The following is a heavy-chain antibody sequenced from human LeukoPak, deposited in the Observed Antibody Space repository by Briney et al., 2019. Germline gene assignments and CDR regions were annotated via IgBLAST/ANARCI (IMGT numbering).Heavy chain of an antibody. CDR3: AKSYSSSWYGYFDY. V-gene: IGHV3-30*18. D-gene: IGHD6-13*01. CDR2: ISYDGSNK. Sequence: GGSLRLSCAASGFTFSSYGMHWVRQAPGEGLEWVAVISYDGSNKYYADSVKGRFTISRDNSKNTLYLQMNSLRAEDTAVYYCAKSYSSSWYGYFDYWGQGTLVTVSS. J-gene: IGHJ4*02. CDR1: GFTFSSYG.